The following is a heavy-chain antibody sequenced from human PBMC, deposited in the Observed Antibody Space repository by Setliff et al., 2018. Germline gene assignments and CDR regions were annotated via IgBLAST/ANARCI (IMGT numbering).Heavy chain of an antibody. CDR1: YY. Sequence: YYWAWVRQVPGKGLEWLSKISGAGTTVYYADSVRGRFTISRDNAKNSLYLQMNSLRVEDTAVYYCARDGGMGMVKGYYYGLDAWGPGTSVTVSS. J-gene: IGHJ6*02. V-gene: IGHV3-11*04. CDR3: ARDGGMGMVKGYYYGLDA. CDR2: ISGAGTTV. D-gene: IGHD5-18*01.